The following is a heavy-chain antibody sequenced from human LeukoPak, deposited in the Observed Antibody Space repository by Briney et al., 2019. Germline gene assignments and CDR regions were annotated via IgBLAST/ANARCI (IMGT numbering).Heavy chain of an antibody. D-gene: IGHD2-15*01. Sequence: SETLSLTCAVSGYSISSGYYWGWIRQPPGKGLEWIGSIYHSGSTYYNPSLKSRVTISVDTSKNQFSLKLSSVTAADTAVYYYARAESGGDFDYWGQGTLVTVSS. V-gene: IGHV4-38-2*01. CDR3: ARAESGGDFDY. CDR2: IYHSGST. J-gene: IGHJ4*02. CDR1: GYSISSGYY.